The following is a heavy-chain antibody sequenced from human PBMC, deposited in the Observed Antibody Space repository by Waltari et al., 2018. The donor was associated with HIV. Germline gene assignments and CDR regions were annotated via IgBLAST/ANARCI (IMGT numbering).Heavy chain of an antibody. CDR3: ARASGDIVVVVAATNFDY. CDR1: GVSISSSSHY. CDR2: IYYSGST. J-gene: IGHJ4*02. V-gene: IGHV4-39*01. Sequence: QLQLQESGPGLVKPSETLSLTCTVSGVSISSSSHYWGWLRPPHGQGLEWIGSIYYSGSTYYNPSLKSRVTISVDTSKNQFSLKLSSVTAADTAVYYCARASGDIVVVVAATNFDYWGQGTLVTVSS. D-gene: IGHD2-15*01.